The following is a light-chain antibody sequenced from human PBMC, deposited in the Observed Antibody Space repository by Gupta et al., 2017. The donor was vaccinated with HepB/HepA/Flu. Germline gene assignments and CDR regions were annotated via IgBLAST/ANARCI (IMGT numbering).Light chain of an antibody. V-gene: IGKV1-39*01. CDR3: QQSYTSPLS. Sequence: DIQMTQSPSSLSVSIEDRVTITCRASQTISNSLNWYQHQPGKAPKLLIYAASTLQSGVPSRFSGSGSGIDFTLTVSSLQPEDVATYYCQQSYTSPLSFGGGTKVEIK. CDR2: AAS. CDR1: QTISNS. J-gene: IGKJ4*01.